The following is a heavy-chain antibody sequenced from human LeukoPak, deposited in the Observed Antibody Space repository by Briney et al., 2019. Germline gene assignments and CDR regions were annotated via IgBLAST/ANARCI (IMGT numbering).Heavy chain of an antibody. CDR2: IYSGGST. CDR3: ARDSAGNDY. CDR1: GFTFSSYW. Sequence: GGSLRLSCAASGFTFSSYWMSWVRQAPGKGLEWVSVIYSGGSTYYADSVKGRFTISRDNAKNSLYLQMNSLRAEDTAMYYCARDSAGNDYWGQGTLVTVSS. V-gene: IGHV3-66*01. J-gene: IGHJ4*02. D-gene: IGHD6-13*01.